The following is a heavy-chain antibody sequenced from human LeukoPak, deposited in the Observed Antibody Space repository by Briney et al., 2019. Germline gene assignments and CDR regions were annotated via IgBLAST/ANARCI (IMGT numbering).Heavy chain of an antibody. V-gene: IGHV4-59*08. CDR3: ATNYGDYDAFDV. CDR2: ISNSVKT. J-gene: IGHJ3*01. D-gene: IGHD4-17*01. CDR1: GGSISSFY. Sequence: SETLSLTCTVSGGSISSFYWTWIRQPPGKRLEWNGYISNSVKTNYNPSLKSRITISADTSKNQFSLKLNSVTAADTAVYYCATNYGDYDAFDVWGPGTVVTVS.